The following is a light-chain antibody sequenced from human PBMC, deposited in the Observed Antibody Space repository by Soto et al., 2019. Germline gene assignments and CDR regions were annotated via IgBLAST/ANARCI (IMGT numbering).Light chain of an antibody. Sequence: DIVLTQSPASLSLSPGERATISCRASQSVTSSLAWYQQKPGQAPRLLVYDASNRDTGIPTRFSGSGSGTDFTLTISSLEPEDFAVYYCQQHISFPLTFGQGTKVEI. CDR2: DAS. CDR1: QSVTSS. V-gene: IGKV3-11*01. J-gene: IGKJ4*01. CDR3: QQHISFPLT.